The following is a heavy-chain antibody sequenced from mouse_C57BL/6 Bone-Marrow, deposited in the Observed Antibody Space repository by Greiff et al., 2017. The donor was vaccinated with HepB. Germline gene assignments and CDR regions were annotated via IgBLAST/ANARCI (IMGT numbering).Heavy chain of an antibody. V-gene: IGHV1-72*01. J-gene: IGHJ2*01. CDR3: ARGGSSGYDY. CDR2: IDPNSGGT. CDR1: GYTFTSYW. D-gene: IGHD3-2*02. Sequence: QVQLQQPGAELVKPGASVKLSCKASGYTFTSYWMHWVKQRPGRGLEWIGRIDPNSGGTKYNEKLKSKATLNVDKPSSTAYMQLSSQASEDSAVYYCARGGSSGYDYWGQGATLTFSS.